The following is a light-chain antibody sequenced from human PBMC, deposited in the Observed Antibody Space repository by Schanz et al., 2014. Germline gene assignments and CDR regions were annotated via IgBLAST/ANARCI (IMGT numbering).Light chain of an antibody. CDR1: QTVSSSY. V-gene: IGKV3-20*01. CDR3: QHYGSSPLT. CDR2: GAS. Sequence: EIVLTQSPGTLSLSPGERATLSCRASQTVSSSYLAWYQQKPGQAPRLLIYGASSRASGIPDRFSGSGSGTDFTLTISRLEPEDFAVYYCQHYGSSPLTFGPGTKVDFK. J-gene: IGKJ3*01.